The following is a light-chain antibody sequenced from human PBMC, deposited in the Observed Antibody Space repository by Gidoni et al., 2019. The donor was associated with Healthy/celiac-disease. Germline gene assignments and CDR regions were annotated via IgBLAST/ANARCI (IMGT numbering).Light chain of an antibody. CDR3: QSADSSGSYVV. J-gene: IGLJ2*01. V-gene: IGLV3-25*03. CDR2: KDN. Sequence: SYELPQPPSVSVSPGQTARITCSGDALPKQYAYWYQQRPGQAPVVVIYKDNERPSGIPERFSGSSSGTTVTLTISGVQAEDEADYYCQSADSSGSYVVFGGGTKLTVL. CDR1: ALPKQY.